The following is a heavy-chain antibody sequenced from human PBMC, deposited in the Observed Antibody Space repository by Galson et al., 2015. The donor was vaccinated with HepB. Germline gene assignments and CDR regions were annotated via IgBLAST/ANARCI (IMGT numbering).Heavy chain of an antibody. J-gene: IGHJ5*02. D-gene: IGHD5/OR15-5a*01. CDR3: ARVSTTTGVDP. CDR1: GGSISSGSYY. Sequence: ETLSLTCTVSGGSISSGSYYWGWIRQPPGKGLEWIGSIYYSGTTYYNPSLESRVTVSADTSKNQFSLKLNSVSAADTAVYYCARVSTTTGVDPWGQGTLVTVSS. CDR2: IYYSGTT. V-gene: IGHV4-39*07.